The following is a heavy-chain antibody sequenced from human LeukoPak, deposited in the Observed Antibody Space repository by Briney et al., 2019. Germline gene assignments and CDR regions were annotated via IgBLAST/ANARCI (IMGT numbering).Heavy chain of an antibody. CDR2: ICWDGDK. Sequence: ESGPTLVNPTQTLTLTCTFSGFSLSTSGVGVGWIRQPPGKALEWLALICWDGDKLYSPSPKSRLTITKDTSKNQVVLTMVNMDPVDTATYYCARSMIEVIIESNYFDPWGQGTLVTVSS. CDR3: ARSMIEVIIESNYFDP. J-gene: IGHJ5*02. V-gene: IGHV2-5*02. CDR1: GFSLSTSGVG. D-gene: IGHD3-22*01.